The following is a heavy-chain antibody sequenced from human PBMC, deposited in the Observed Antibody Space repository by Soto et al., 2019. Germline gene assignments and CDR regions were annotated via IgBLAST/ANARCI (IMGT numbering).Heavy chain of an antibody. CDR2: ITSSRNYI. Sequence: GGSLRLXCAASGFTFNDYSLNLVRQAPGKGLEWVSSITSSRNYIYYADSVKGRFTISRDKAKNSLYLQMNSLIAEDTAVDYCVVWILERLPQSFVYWGQGTLVTVSS. CDR1: GFTFNDYS. V-gene: IGHV3-21*01. D-gene: IGHD3-3*01. CDR3: VVWILERLPQSFVY. J-gene: IGHJ4*02.